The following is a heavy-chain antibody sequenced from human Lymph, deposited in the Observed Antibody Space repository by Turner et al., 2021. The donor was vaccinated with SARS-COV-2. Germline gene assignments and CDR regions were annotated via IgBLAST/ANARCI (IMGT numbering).Heavy chain of an antibody. Sequence: QVPLVVSGGGVVPPGRSRSLSCAGSGVTFSTYALYWVRQAPGKGGEWGVVISYDGRNKYYADSVKGRFTISRDKSKNTLYLKMNSLRAEDTAVYYCARYASGGYFYYGMDVWGQGTTVTVSS. V-gene: IGHV3-30*04. CDR2: ISYDGRNK. D-gene: IGHD3-10*01. J-gene: IGHJ6*02. CDR3: ARYASGGYFYYGMDV. CDR1: GVTFSTYA.